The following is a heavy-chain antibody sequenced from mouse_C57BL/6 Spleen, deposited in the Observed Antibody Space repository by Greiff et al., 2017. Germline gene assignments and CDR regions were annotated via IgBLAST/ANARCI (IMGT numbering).Heavy chain of an antibody. V-gene: IGHV1-69*01. CDR1: GYTFTSYW. D-gene: IGHD2-3*01. J-gene: IGHJ1*03. CDR3: ARDGYYRWYFDV. CDR2: IDPSDSYT. Sequence: VQLQQPGAELVMPGASVKLSCKASGYTFTSYWMHWVKQRPGQGLEWIGEIDPSDSYTNYNQKFKGKSTLTVDKSSSTAYMQLSSLTSEDSAVYYCARDGYYRWYFDVWGTGTTVTVSS.